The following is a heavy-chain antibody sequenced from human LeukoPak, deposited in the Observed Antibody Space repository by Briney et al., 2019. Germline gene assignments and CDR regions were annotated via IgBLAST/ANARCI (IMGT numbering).Heavy chain of an antibody. CDR2: INPNSGDT. Sequence: ASVKVSCKASGYTFSKKMHWVRQAPGQGLEWMGWINPNSGDTFYAQDFQGRVTMTSDTSISTAYMELSRLRSDDTAVYYCARRGSRSTSSWNNWFDPWGQGTLVTVSS. J-gene: IGHJ5*02. CDR1: GYTFSKK. V-gene: IGHV1-2*02. CDR3: ARRGSRSTSSWNNWFDP. D-gene: IGHD6-13*01.